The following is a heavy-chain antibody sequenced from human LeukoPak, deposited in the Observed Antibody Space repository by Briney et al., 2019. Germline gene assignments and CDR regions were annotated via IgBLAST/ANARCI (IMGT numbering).Heavy chain of an antibody. CDR2: IYYSGST. V-gene: IGHV4-59*01. CDR1: GGSISSYY. J-gene: IGHJ5*02. Sequence: PSETLSLTCTVSGGSISSYYWSWIRQPPGKGLEWIGYIYYSGSTNYNPSLKSRVTISVDTSKNQFSLKLSSATAADTAVYYCARGKYFDWLLGWFDPWGQGTLVTVSS. CDR3: ARGKYFDWLLGWFDP. D-gene: IGHD3-9*01.